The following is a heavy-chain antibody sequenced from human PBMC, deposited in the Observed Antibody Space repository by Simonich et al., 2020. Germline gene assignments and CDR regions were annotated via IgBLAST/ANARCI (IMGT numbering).Heavy chain of an antibody. CDR2: ISAYNGNK. J-gene: IGHJ4*02. CDR1: GYTFTSDG. Sequence: QVQLVQSGAEVKKPGASVKFSCKASGYTFTSDGISWVRQGPGQGIEWMGWISAYNGNKNYAQKLQCRVTMTTDTSTSTAYMELRSLRSDDTAVYYCARASRGTWWYYYFDYWGQGTLVTVSS. V-gene: IGHV1-18*01. CDR3: ARASRGTWWYYYFDY. D-gene: IGHD2-15*01.